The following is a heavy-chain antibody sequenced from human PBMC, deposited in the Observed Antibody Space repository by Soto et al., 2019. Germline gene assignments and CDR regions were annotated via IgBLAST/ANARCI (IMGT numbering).Heavy chain of an antibody. CDR3: ARGPYSGYVADNWFDP. D-gene: IGHD5-12*01. J-gene: IGHJ5*02. Sequence: GGSLRLSCAASGFTVSSNYMSWVRQAPGKGLEWVSVIYSGGSTYYADSVKGRFTISRHNSKNTLYLQMNSLRAEDTAVYYCARGPYSGYVADNWFDPWGQGTLVTVSS. V-gene: IGHV3-53*04. CDR2: IYSGGST. CDR1: GFTVSSNY.